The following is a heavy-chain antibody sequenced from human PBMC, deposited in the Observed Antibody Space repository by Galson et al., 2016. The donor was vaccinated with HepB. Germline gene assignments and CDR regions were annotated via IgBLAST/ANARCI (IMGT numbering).Heavy chain of an antibody. CDR3: AGQDIVVVPSAGVSSYYYGLDV. V-gene: IGHV4-59*08. CDR2: IFYTGST. Sequence: SETLSLTCTVSGGSITNSNYWNWIRQTPGKGLEWIGYIFYTGSTNHNPSLKSRATISIDTSNNQFSLVLKSVTAADTAVYYCAGQDIVVVPSAGVSSYYYGLDVWGQGTTVIASS. CDR1: GGSITNSNY. J-gene: IGHJ6*02. D-gene: IGHD2-2*01.